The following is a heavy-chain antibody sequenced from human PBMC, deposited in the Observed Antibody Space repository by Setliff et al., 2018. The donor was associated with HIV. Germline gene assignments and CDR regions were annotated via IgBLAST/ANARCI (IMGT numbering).Heavy chain of an antibody. Sequence: GESLRLSCAASGFTFSSYAMTWVRQAPGKGLEWVSAISGSGGSTYYADSVKGRFIISRDNSKNTLYLQMNSLRAQDTAIYYCAKDPRGSMVRGLINYFDPWGQGTLVTV. CDR3: AKDPRGSMVRGLINYFDP. D-gene: IGHD3-10*01. V-gene: IGHV3-23*01. CDR2: ISGSGGST. J-gene: IGHJ5*02. CDR1: GFTFSSYA.